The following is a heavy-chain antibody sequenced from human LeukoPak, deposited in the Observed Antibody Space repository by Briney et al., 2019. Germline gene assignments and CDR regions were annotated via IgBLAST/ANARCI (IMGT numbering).Heavy chain of an antibody. CDR3: ARRIIWFGGSLGRRNWFDP. D-gene: IGHD3-10*01. V-gene: IGHV4-34*01. CDR1: GGSFSGYY. Sequence: SETLSLTCAVYGGSFSGYYWSWIRQPPGKGLEWIGEINHSGSTNYNPSLKSRVTISVDTSKNQFSLKLSSVTAADTAVYYCARRIIWFGGSLGRRNWFDPWGQGTLVTVSS. CDR2: INHSGST. J-gene: IGHJ5*02.